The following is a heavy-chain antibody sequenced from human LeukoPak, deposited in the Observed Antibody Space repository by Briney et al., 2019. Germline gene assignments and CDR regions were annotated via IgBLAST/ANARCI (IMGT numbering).Heavy chain of an antibody. D-gene: IGHD1/OR15-1a*01. Sequence: SETLSLTCTVSGGSISNYYWTWIRQPPGKGLEWIGYIYYSGSTNYNPSLKSRVSISVDTSNNQFSLKLNSVTAADTAVYYCARRSTNGLPYYLEYWGQGTPVTVSS. V-gene: IGHV4-59*08. CDR1: GGSISNYY. CDR2: IYYSGST. CDR3: ARRSTNGLPYYLEY. J-gene: IGHJ4*02.